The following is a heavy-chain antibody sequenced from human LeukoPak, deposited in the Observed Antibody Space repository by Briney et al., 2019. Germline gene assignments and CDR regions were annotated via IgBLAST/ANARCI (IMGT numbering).Heavy chain of an antibody. J-gene: IGHJ4*02. CDR2: INNDGSTT. CDR3: ARGDATRINFFDN. V-gene: IGHV3-74*01. Sequence: SRINNDGSTTNYADSVKRRFTISRDNAKNTLYLQMNSLRADDTAVYYCARGDATRINFFDNWGQGTLVTVSS. D-gene: IGHD1-14*01.